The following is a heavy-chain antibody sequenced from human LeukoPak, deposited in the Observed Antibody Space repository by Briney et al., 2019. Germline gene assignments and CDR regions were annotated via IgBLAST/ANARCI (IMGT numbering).Heavy chain of an antibody. CDR1: GGSISSSSYF. Sequence: SETLSLTCSVSGGSISSSSYFWGWIRQPPGKGLEWIGSMDYSGSSYYNPSLKSRVTISVDTSKNQFSLKLSSVTAAGTAVFYCARLDFWSGYYLDYWGKGTPVTVSS. D-gene: IGHD3-3*01. CDR2: MDYSGSS. CDR3: ARLDFWSGYYLDY. J-gene: IGHJ4*02. V-gene: IGHV4-39*01.